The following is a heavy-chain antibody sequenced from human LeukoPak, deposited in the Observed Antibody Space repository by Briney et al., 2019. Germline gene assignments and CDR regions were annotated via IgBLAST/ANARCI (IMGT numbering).Heavy chain of an antibody. Sequence: GGSLRLSCAASGFTFSSYGMHWVRQAPGKGLEWVAFIRYDGSNKYYADSVKGRFTISRDNSKNTLYLQMNSLRAEDTAVYYCAKLLYDCHYMDVWGKGTTVTISS. J-gene: IGHJ6*03. CDR1: GFTFSSYG. D-gene: IGHD2-21*02. CDR3: AKLLYDCHYMDV. CDR2: IRYDGSNK. V-gene: IGHV3-30*02.